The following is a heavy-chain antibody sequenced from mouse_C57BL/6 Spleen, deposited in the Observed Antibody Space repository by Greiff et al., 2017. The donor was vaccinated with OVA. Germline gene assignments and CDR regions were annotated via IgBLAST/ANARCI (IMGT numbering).Heavy chain of an antibody. J-gene: IGHJ1*03. D-gene: IGHD4-1*01. CDR3: ARSSNWDRYFDV. V-gene: IGHV5-16*01. CDR1: GFTFSDYY. CDR2: INYDGSST. Sequence: EVQLVESEGGLVQPGSSMKLSCTASGFTFSDYYMAWVRQVPEKGLEWVANINYDGSSTYYLDSLKSRFIISGDNAKNILYLQMSSLKSEDTATYYCARSSNWDRYFDVWGTGTTVTVSS.